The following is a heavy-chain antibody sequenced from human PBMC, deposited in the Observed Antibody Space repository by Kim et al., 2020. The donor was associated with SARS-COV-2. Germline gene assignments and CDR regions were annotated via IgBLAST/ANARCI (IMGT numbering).Heavy chain of an antibody. D-gene: IGHD3-10*01. V-gene: IGHV4-59*13. Sequence: SETLSLTCTVSGGSISSYYWSWIRQPPGKGLEWIGYIYYSGSTNYNPSLKSRVTISVDTSKNQFSLKLSSVTAADTAVYYCARVPYGSGRIDYWGQGTLVTVSS. CDR1: GGSISSYY. CDR3: ARVPYGSGRIDY. J-gene: IGHJ4*02. CDR2: IYYSGST.